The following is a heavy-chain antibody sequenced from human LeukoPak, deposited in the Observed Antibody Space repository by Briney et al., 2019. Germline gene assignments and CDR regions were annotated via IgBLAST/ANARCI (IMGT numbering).Heavy chain of an antibody. Sequence: SETLSLTCIVSGDSISSYFWSWIRQPAGKGLEWIGRIYGSGSTVYNPSLKSRVTMSVDTSKNQFSLRLSSVTAADTAVYYCVRGGIYDSSVYYDYGGQGTLVTVSS. J-gene: IGHJ4*02. CDR1: GDSISSYF. CDR2: IYGSGST. CDR3: VRGGIYDSSVYYDY. V-gene: IGHV4-4*07. D-gene: IGHD3-22*01.